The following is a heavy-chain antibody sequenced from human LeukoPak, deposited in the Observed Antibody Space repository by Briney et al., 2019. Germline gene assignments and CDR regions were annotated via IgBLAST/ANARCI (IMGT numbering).Heavy chain of an antibody. CDR1: GYTFTSYD. Sequence: ASVKVSCKASGYTFTSYDINWVRQATGQGLEWRGWMNPNSGNTGYAQKFQGRVTMTRNTSISTAYMELSSLRSEDTAVYYCAFGYSGYDRPDYFDYWGQGTLVTVSS. D-gene: IGHD5-12*01. CDR3: AFGYSGYDRPDYFDY. CDR2: MNPNSGNT. V-gene: IGHV1-8*01. J-gene: IGHJ4*02.